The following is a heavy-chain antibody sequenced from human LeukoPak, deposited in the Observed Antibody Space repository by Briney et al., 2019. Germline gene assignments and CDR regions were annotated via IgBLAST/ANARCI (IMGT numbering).Heavy chain of an antibody. J-gene: IGHJ6*02. CDR1: GYTFTGHY. Sequence: ASVKVSCKASGYTFTGHYTHWVRQAPGQGLEWMGWINPNSGGTNNAQKFQGRVTMTRDTSISTAYMELSRLTSDDTAVYYCARGNGMDVWGQGTTVTVSS. CDR2: INPNSGGT. CDR3: ARGNGMDV. V-gene: IGHV1-2*02.